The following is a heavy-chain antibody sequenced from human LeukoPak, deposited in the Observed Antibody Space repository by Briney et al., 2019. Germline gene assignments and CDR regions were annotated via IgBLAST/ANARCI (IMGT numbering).Heavy chain of an antibody. CDR2: INWNGGRA. CDR3: ATSNYYDASGYLDY. CDR1: GFNFDEFG. Sequence: GGSLRLSCAASGFNFDEFGMVWVPQAPGKGLEWVSGINWNGGRATYADSVKGRFTISRDNAKNSLYLLMNSLRADDTALYYCATSNYYDASGYLDYWGQGTLVTVSS. J-gene: IGHJ4*02. D-gene: IGHD3-16*01. V-gene: IGHV3-20*04.